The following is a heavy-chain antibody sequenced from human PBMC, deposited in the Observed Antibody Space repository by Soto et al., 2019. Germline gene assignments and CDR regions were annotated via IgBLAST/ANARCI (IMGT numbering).Heavy chain of an antibody. V-gene: IGHV1-18*01. CDR3: ARGRYGDY. CDR2: ISAHNGNT. Sequence: QIHLVQSGAEVKKPGASVKVSCKGSGYGFTTYGITWVRQAPGQGLEWMAWISAHNGNTNYAQKLQGRVTVTRDTSTSTAYMELRGRRSADTAVYYCARGRYGDYWGQGALVTVSS. D-gene: IGHD1-1*01. CDR1: GYGFTTYG. J-gene: IGHJ4*02.